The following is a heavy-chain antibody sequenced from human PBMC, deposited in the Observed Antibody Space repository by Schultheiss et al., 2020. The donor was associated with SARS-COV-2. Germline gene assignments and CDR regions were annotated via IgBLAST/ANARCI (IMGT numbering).Heavy chain of an antibody. D-gene: IGHD3-3*01. CDR3: ARHPNVPSDYDFWSGYDAGFDP. CDR2: IIPIFGTA. CDR1: GGTFSSYA. J-gene: IGHJ5*02. V-gene: IGHV1-69*06. Sequence: SVKVSCKASGGTFSSYAISWVRQAPGQGLEWMGGIIPIFGTANYAQKFQGRVTITADKSTSTAYMELSSLRSEDTAVYYCARHPNVPSDYDFWSGYDAGFDPWGQGTLVTVSS.